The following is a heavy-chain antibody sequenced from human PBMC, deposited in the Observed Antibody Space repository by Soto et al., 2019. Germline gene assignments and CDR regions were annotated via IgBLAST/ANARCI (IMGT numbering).Heavy chain of an antibody. Sequence: EVQLVESGGGFVQPGGSLRLSCAASGFTFSNYWMSWVRQAPGKGLGWVANIKVDGSEKYYVDSVKGRFTISRDNAKNSLYLQMNSLRAEDTAVYYCAGVAVRGQGTLVTVSS. J-gene: IGHJ4*02. CDR2: IKVDGSEK. D-gene: IGHD6-19*01. V-gene: IGHV3-7*05. CDR1: GFTFSNYW. CDR3: AGVAV.